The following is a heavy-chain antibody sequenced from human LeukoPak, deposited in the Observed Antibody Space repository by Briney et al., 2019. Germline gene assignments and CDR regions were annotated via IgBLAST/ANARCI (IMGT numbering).Heavy chain of an antibody. CDR3: AMNGQSGFSFDP. Sequence: SETLSLTCAVYGASLHGHYWSWIRLSPGKGLEWIGEGSDRGGTKFNPSLKGRVTISADPSKNQFSLNLYSVTAADTAVYHCAMNGQSGFSFDPWGQGTLVTVSS. D-gene: IGHD1-26*01. J-gene: IGHJ5*02. CDR2: GSDRGGT. CDR1: GASLHGHY. V-gene: IGHV4-34*01.